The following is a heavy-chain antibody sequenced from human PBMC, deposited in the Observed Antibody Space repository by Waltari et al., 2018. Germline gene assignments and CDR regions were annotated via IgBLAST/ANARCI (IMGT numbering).Heavy chain of an antibody. Sequence: QVQLVQSGAEVKKPGSSVKVSCKASGGPFSSYAISWVRQARGQGLEWMGRIIPIFGTANYAQKFQGRVTITADESTSTAYMELSSLRSEDTAVYYCAREVITYSGYDHEPARYYGMDVWGQGTTVTVSS. CDR2: IIPIFGTA. D-gene: IGHD5-12*01. CDR3: AREVITYSGYDHEPARYYGMDV. CDR1: GGPFSSYA. V-gene: IGHV1-69*15. J-gene: IGHJ6*02.